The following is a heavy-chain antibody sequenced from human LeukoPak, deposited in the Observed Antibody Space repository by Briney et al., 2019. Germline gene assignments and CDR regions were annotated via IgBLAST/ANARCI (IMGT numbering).Heavy chain of an antibody. CDR1: GDSINNYY. Sequence: SETLSLTCSVSGDSINNYYWSWIRQPPGKGLEYIGYIYHSGDINYNPSLKSRVTIFIDTSNNQLSLKLTSVTAADTAVYYCAKTARVPTDWGQGTLVTVSS. D-gene: IGHD1-14*01. CDR3: AKTARVPTD. CDR2: IYHSGDI. J-gene: IGHJ4*02. V-gene: IGHV4-59*01.